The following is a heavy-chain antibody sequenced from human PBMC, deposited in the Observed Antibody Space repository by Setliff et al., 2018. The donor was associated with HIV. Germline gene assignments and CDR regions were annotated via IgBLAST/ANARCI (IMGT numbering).Heavy chain of an antibody. CDR1: GGTFSLYA. Sequence: ASVKVSCKASGGTFSLYAINWVRQAPGQGLEWMGGIIPSFNTANYAQKFQGRVTITADGSTSTAYMELSSLRFEETATYYCARDQATGYEKVWFSWIEPWGQGTLVTVSS. CDR3: ARDQATGYEKVWFSWIEP. V-gene: IGHV1-69*13. D-gene: IGHD5-12*01. J-gene: IGHJ5*02. CDR2: IIPSFNTA.